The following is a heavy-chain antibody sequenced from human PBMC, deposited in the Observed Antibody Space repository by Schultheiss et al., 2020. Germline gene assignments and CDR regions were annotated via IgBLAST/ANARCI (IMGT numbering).Heavy chain of an antibody. Sequence: SETLSLTCAVYGGSFSGYYWSWIRQPPGKGLEWIGYIYYSGSTYYNPSLKSRVTISVDTSKNQFSLKLSSVTAADTAVYYCARRCYGRCGWYFDLWGRGTLVTVSS. J-gene: IGHJ2*01. CDR2: IYYSGST. CDR3: ARRCYGRCGWYFDL. CDR1: GGSFSGYY. D-gene: IGHD3-16*01. V-gene: IGHV4-34*09.